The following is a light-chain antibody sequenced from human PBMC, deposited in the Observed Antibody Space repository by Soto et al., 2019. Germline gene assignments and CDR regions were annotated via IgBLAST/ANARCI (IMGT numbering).Light chain of an antibody. Sequence: EIVMTQSPATLSVSPGETATLSCRASQSVGSAVAWYQHKPGQAPMLLIVGASIRATGVPGRFSGGGSGTDFTLTNSSLQSEDFAVYYCQQYKNWPPLTFGGGTTVQI. V-gene: IGKV3-15*01. CDR1: QSVGSA. CDR2: GAS. J-gene: IGKJ4*01. CDR3: QQYKNWPPLT.